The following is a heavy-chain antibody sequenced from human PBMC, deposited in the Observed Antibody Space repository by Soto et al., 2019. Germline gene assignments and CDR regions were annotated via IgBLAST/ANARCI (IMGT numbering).Heavy chain of an antibody. CDR1: GGSISTYY. CDR3: ARGVGSLSRFDP. Sequence: QVQLQESGPGLVKPSETLSLTCTVSGGSISTYYWSWIRQPPGKGLEWIGYIYYTGSTNYNSSLKSRVTISVDTSKIQFSLKLSSVAAADTAVYYCARGVGSLSRFDPWGQGTLVTVSS. J-gene: IGHJ5*02. D-gene: IGHD1-26*01. CDR2: IYYTGST. V-gene: IGHV4-59*01.